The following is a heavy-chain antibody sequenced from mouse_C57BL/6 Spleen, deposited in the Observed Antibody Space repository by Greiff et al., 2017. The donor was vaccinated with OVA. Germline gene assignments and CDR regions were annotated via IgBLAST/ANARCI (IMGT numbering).Heavy chain of an antibody. D-gene: IGHD1-1*01. Sequence: QVQLQQPGAELVMPGASVKLSCKASGYTFTSYWMHWVKQRPGQGLEWIGEIDPSDSYTNYNQKFKGKSTLTVDKSSSTAYMQLSSLTSEDSAVYYCARFDYGSSHDAMDYWGQGTSVTVSS. V-gene: IGHV1-69*01. CDR1: GYTFTSYW. CDR2: IDPSDSYT. CDR3: ARFDYGSSHDAMDY. J-gene: IGHJ4*01.